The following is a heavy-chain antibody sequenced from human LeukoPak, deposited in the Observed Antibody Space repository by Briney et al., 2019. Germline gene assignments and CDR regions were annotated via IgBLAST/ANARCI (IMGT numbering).Heavy chain of an antibody. V-gene: IGHV3-21*01. D-gene: IGHD3-16*01. Sequence: GGSLRLSCAASGFSFSSYSMNWVRQAPGKALEWVSSISGSSNYIYYADSVKGRFTISRDSAKNSLYLQMNSLRAEDTAVYYCARGRGGYLRDAFDIWGQGTMVIVSS. J-gene: IGHJ3*02. CDR1: GFSFSSYS. CDR3: ARGRGGYLRDAFDI. CDR2: ISGSSNYI.